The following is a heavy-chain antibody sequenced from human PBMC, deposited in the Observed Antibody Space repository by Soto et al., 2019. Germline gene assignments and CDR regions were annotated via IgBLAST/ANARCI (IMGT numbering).Heavy chain of an antibody. CDR2: IYYSGST. CDR3: ARGFGELSRNWFDP. V-gene: IGHV4-31*03. Sequence: QVQLQESGLGLVKPSQTLSLTCTVSGGSISSGGYYWSWIRQHPGKGLEWIGYIYYSGSTYYNPSLNRRVTISLETSKTQFSLKLSSVTAADTAVYYCARGFGELSRNWFDPWGQGTLVTVSS. J-gene: IGHJ5*02. D-gene: IGHD3-10*01. CDR1: GGSISSGGYY.